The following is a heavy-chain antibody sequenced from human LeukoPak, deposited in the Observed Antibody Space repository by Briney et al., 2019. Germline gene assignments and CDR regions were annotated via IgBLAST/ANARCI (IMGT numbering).Heavy chain of an antibody. CDR1: GFTCSSCE. V-gene: IGHV3-48*03. D-gene: IGHD3-10*02. J-gene: IGHJ6*04. CDR3: AELGITMIGGV. CDR2: ISSSGSTI. Sequence: HPGGSLRLSCAASGFTCSSCEMNWVRQAPGKGLEWVSYISSSGSTIYYADSVKGRFTISRDNAKNSLYLQMNSLRAEDTAVYYCAELGITMIGGVWGKGTTVTISS.